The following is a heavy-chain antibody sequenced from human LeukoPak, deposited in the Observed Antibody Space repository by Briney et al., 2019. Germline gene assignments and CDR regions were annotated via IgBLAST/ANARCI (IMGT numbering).Heavy chain of an antibody. J-gene: IGHJ6*04. Sequence: GGSLRLSCAASGFTFSSYEMSWVRQAPGKGLEWVSYISSSGSTIYYADSVKGRFTISRDNAKNSLCLQMNSLRAEDTAVYYCAELGITMIGGVWGKGTTVTISS. V-gene: IGHV3-48*03. CDR2: ISSSGSTI. CDR1: GFTFSSYE. CDR3: AELGITMIGGV. D-gene: IGHD3-10*02.